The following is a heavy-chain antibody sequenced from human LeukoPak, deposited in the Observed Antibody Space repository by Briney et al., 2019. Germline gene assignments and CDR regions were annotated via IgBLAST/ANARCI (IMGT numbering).Heavy chain of an antibody. J-gene: IGHJ5*02. CDR3: ARHLKSSRVVPAAMPGVPFDP. Sequence: PSETLSLTCAVYGGSFSGYYWSWIRQPPGKGLEWIGEINHSGSTNYNPSLKSRVTISSVTAADTAVYYCARHLKSSRVVPAAMPGVPFDPWGQGTLVTVSS. CDR1: GGSFSGYY. CDR2: INHSGST. D-gene: IGHD2-2*01. V-gene: IGHV4-34*01.